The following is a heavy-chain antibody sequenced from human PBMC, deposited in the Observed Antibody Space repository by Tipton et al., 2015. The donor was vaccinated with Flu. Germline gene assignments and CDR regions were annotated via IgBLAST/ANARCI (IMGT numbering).Heavy chain of an antibody. D-gene: IGHD2-15*01. CDR3: ASPGMVAAKGFDHLEY. CDR1: AFTLGIYP. CDR2: LSHDGNTK. Sequence: SLRLSCVASAFTLGIYPIYWVRQAPGKGLEWVAVLSHDGNTKDYADSVKGRFTLSSDSSTRTLYLHMNSLRVGDTGIYYCASPGMVAAKGFDHLEYWGQGTLVTVSS. J-gene: IGHJ4*02. V-gene: IGHV3-30-3*01.